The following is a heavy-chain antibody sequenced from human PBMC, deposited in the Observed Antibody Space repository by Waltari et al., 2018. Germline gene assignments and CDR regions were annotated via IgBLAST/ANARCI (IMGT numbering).Heavy chain of an antibody. D-gene: IGHD6-13*01. CDR2: VYHSGTT. V-gene: IGHV4-39*07. Sequence: QMQLQESGPGLVKPSETLSFTCSVSGASISSKRYYGGWIRQPPGKGLEWIGSVYHSGTTYYNPSLKSRVAVSIDTSKNQFSLKLRSVTAADTAVYYCARDDFDSSSRRAFDVWGQGTMVTVSS. J-gene: IGHJ3*01. CDR3: ARDDFDSSSRRAFDV. CDR1: GASISSKRYY.